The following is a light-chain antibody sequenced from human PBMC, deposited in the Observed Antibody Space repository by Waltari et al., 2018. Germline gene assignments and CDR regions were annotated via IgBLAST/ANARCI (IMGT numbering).Light chain of an antibody. CDR1: QGILNS. CDR3: QQYFTSPYT. Sequence: DIQMTQSPSSLSASVGDTVTITCRASQGILNSLAWYQQKPGKAPKVLVSTASRLQSGVPSRFSGSGSGTLYTLTISSLQPEDFASYYCQQYFTSPYTLGQGTKLEIK. CDR2: TAS. J-gene: IGKJ2*01. V-gene: IGKV1-NL1*01.